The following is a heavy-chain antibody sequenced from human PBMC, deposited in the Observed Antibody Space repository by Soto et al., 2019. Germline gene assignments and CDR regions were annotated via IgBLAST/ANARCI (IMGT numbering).Heavy chain of an antibody. V-gene: IGHV4-59*01. CDR1: GGSISSYY. CDR2: IYYSGST. CDR3: ARVQYSSGWNDLDY. J-gene: IGHJ4*02. D-gene: IGHD6-19*01. Sequence: ETLSLTCTVSGGSISSYYWSWIRQPPGKGLEWIGYIYYSGSTNYSPSLKSRVTISVDTSKNQFSLKLSSVTAADTAVYYCARVQYSSGWNDLDYWGQGTLVTVSS.